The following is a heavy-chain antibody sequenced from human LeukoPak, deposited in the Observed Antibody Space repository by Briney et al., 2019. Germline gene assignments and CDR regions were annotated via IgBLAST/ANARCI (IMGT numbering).Heavy chain of an antibody. J-gene: IGHJ4*02. CDR2: ISAYNGNT. Sequence: GASVKVSCKASSYTFTSYGISWVRQAPGQGLEWMGWISAYNGNTNYAQKLQGRVTMTTDTSTSTAYMELRSLRSDDTAVYYCAREAPDYGGNEYYFDYWGQGTLVTVSS. D-gene: IGHD4-23*01. CDR1: SYTFTSYG. V-gene: IGHV1-18*01. CDR3: AREAPDYGGNEYYFDY.